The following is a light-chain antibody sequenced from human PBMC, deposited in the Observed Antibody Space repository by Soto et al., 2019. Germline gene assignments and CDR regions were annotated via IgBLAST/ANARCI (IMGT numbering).Light chain of an antibody. Sequence: EIVLTQSPGTLSLSPGERATLSCRASQSVSSSYLAWYQQKPGQAPRLLIYDASSRATGIPDRFSGSGSRTHFTLTISRLEPEDFAVYFCQQYGSSPCTFGQGTKLEI. CDR3: QQYGSSPCT. CDR1: QSVSSSY. J-gene: IGKJ2*02. V-gene: IGKV3-20*01. CDR2: DAS.